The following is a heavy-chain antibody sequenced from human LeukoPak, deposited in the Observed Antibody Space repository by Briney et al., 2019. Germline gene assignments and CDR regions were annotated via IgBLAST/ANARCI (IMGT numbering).Heavy chain of an antibody. V-gene: IGHV3-11*05. CDR2: ITSGRLYA. Sequence: GGSLRLSCAASGFTFSAYYMSWIRQAPGKGLEWVSYITSGRLYANYADSVKGRFTISRDNAKNSLYLQMNSLRAEDTAVYYCARGMYDYGDSLVTSYFDFWGQGALVTVSS. CDR3: ARGMYDYGDSLVTSYFDF. CDR1: GFTFSAYY. D-gene: IGHD4-17*01. J-gene: IGHJ4*02.